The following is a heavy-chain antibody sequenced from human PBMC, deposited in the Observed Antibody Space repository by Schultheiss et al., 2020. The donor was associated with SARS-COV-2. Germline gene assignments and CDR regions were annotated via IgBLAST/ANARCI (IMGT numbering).Heavy chain of an antibody. J-gene: IGHJ5*02. CDR3: ARGGGSTWFDP. Sequence: SETLSLTCTVSGGSISSYYWSWIRQPPGKGLEWIGYIYYSGSTNYNPSLKSRVTMSVDTSKNQFSLKLSSVTAADTAVYYCARGGGSTWFDPWGQGTLVTVSS. CDR2: IYYSGST. V-gene: IGHV4-59*01. CDR1: GGSISSYY. D-gene: IGHD3-16*01.